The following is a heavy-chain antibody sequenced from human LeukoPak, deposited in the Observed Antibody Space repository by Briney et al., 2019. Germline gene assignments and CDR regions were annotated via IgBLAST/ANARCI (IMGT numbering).Heavy chain of an antibody. CDR2: IYTSGST. J-gene: IGHJ2*01. D-gene: IGHD3-22*01. Sequence: PSQTLSLTCTVSGGSISSGSYYWNWIRQPAGKGLEWIGRIYTSGSTNYNPSLKSRITISVDTSKNQFSLKLSSVTAADTAVYYCARAGDSSGYYGSYWYFDLWGRGTLVTVSS. CDR3: ARAGDSSGYYGSYWYFDL. V-gene: IGHV4-61*02. CDR1: GGSISSGSYY.